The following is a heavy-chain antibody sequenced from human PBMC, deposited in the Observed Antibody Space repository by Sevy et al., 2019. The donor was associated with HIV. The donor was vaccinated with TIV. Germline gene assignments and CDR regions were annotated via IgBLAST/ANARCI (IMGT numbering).Heavy chain of an antibody. Sequence: SETLSLTCTVSGGSISSSSYYWGWIRQPPGKGLEWIGSIYYSGSTYYNPSLKSRFTISVDTSKNQFSRKLSSVTAADTAVYYCARSIAARPGDNYGMDVWGQGTTVTVSS. CDR1: GGSISSSSYY. J-gene: IGHJ6*02. D-gene: IGHD6-6*01. V-gene: IGHV4-39*01. CDR2: IYYSGST. CDR3: ARSIAARPGDNYGMDV.